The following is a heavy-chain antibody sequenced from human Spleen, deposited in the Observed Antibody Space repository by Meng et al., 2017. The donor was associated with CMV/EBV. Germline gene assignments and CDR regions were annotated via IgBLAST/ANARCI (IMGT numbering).Heavy chain of an antibody. J-gene: IGHJ3*02. D-gene: IGHD3-10*01. Sequence: LSLTCAASGFTFSSYAMRWVRQAPGKGLEWVGRIKSEIDSGTTDYAAPVKGRFTISRDDSKNTLYLRMNGLKTGDTAVYYCATDGTPDYYGLGENEAFDIWGQGTMVTVSS. CDR2: IKSEIDSGTT. CDR1: GFTFSSYA. V-gene: IGHV3-15*01. CDR3: ATDGTPDYYGLGENEAFDI.